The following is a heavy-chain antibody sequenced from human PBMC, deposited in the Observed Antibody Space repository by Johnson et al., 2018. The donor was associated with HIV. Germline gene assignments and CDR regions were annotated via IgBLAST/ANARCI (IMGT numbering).Heavy chain of an antibody. J-gene: IGHJ3*02. V-gene: IGHV3-7*01. Sequence: VQLVESGGGLVQPGGSLRLSCAASGFTFSSYWMSWVRQAPGKGLEWVANIKQDGSEKYYVDSVRGRFTISRDNAKNSLYLQMNSLRLDDTAVYFCARSTGAFDIWGQGTRVTVSS. D-gene: IGHD4-17*01. CDR3: ARSTGAFDI. CDR1: GFTFSSYW. CDR2: IKQDGSEK.